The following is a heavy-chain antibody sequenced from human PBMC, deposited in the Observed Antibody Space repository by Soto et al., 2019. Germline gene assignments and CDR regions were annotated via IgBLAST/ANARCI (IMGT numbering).Heavy chain of an antibody. V-gene: IGHV3-7*01. CDR3: ARGTCSSTTGYAIYFDS. CDR1: GFTFSSYW. CDR2: IKQDGSKK. Sequence: GGSLRLSCEASGFTFSSYWMSWVRQAPGKGLEWVADIKQDGSKKYYVDSVKGRFTISRDNAKNSLYLQMDSLRAEDTAVYYCARGTCSSTTGYAIYFDSWGQGTLVTVSS. D-gene: IGHD2-2*01. J-gene: IGHJ4*02.